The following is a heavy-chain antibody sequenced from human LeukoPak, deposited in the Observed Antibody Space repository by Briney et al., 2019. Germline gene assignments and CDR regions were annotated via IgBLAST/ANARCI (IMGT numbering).Heavy chain of an antibody. D-gene: IGHD3-3*01. CDR2: IYHRGST. CDR3: ARGAEYYAIWRGYAGYSDY. Sequence: SETLTLTCTVSGYSISNGYYWGWIRQPPGKGLEWVGSIYHRGSTYYNPSLTSRVTISLDRSKKKFSLKLTSVTAADTAVYFCARGAEYYAIWRGYAGYSDYWGQGISVTVSS. CDR1: GYSISNGYY. J-gene: IGHJ4*02. V-gene: IGHV4-38-2*02.